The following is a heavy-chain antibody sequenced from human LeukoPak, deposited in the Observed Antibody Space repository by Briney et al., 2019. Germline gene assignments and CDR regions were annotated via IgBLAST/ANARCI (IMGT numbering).Heavy chain of an antibody. D-gene: IGHD2-2*01. V-gene: IGHV4-61*02. J-gene: IGHJ3*02. CDR1: GGSISSGSYF. CDR2: INTSGSL. CDR3: ARLMLPAAKGAFDI. Sequence: SHTLSLTGTVSGGSISSGSYFGSWIRQPAGKGLEWIGRINTSGSLNYTPSLKRRVTISVDTSKNQFSLKLSSVTAADTAVYYCARLMLPAAKGAFDIWGQGTMVTVSS.